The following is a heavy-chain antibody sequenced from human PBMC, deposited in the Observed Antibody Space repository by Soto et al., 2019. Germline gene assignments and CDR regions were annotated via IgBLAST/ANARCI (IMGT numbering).Heavy chain of an antibody. CDR2: ISYDGSNK. J-gene: IGHJ4*02. D-gene: IGHD2-21*02. Sequence: QVQLVESGGGVVQPGRSLRLSCAASGFTFSSCGMHWVRQAPGKGLEWVAVISYDGSNKYYADSVKGRFTISRDNSKNTRYLQMSSLRAEDTAVYYCAQDKVPGVVTTPFDYWGQGTLVTVS. V-gene: IGHV3-30*18. CDR1: GFTFSSCG. CDR3: AQDKVPGVVTTPFDY.